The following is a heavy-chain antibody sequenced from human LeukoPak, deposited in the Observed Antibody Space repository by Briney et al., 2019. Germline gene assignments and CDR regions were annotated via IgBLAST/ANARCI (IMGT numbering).Heavy chain of an antibody. CDR3: ARGRERHYDSSGPHPFDY. V-gene: IGHV1-18*01. D-gene: IGHD3-22*01. CDR2: ISAYNGDT. CDR1: GYTFASYG. Sequence: ASVKVSCKASGYTFASYGISWVRQAPGQGLEWMGWISAYNGDTKYAQHLQGRVTLTTDTSISTAYMELSSLRSEDTAVYYCARGRERHYDSSGPHPFDYWGQGTLVTVSS. J-gene: IGHJ4*02.